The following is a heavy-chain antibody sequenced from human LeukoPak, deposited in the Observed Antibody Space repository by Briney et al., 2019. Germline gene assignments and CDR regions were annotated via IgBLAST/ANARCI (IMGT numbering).Heavy chain of an antibody. Sequence: PSQTLSLTCTVSGGSISSGGYYWSWIRQPPGKGLEWIGYIYHSGSTYYNPSLKSRVTISVDRSKNQFSLKLSSVTAADTAVYYCARDRKGCIGYWGRGTLVTVSS. J-gene: IGHJ4*02. CDR1: GGSISSGGYY. CDR3: ARDRKGCIGY. CDR2: IYHSGST. V-gene: IGHV4-30-2*01. D-gene: IGHD2-8*01.